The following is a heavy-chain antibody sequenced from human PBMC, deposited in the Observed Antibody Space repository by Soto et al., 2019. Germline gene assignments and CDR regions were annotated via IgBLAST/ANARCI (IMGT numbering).Heavy chain of an antibody. V-gene: IGHV3-23*01. CDR2: ISGNSAGT. D-gene: IGHD2-15*01. J-gene: IGHJ6*02. Sequence: SGGSLRLTCAASGFTFSTYAMSWVRQAPGKGLEWVSIISGNSAGTYYADSVKGRVTISRDNSKNMLYLQMSSLRVEDTAVYFCAKEYSKSRRCLDVWGQGTPVTVSS. CDR1: GFTFSTYA. CDR3: AKEYSKSRRCLDV.